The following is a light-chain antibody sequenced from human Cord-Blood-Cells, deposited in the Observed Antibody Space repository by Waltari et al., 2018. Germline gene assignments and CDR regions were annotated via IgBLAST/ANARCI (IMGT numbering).Light chain of an antibody. CDR1: QSVSSY. J-gene: IGKJ4*01. Sequence: DIVLTQSPATLSLSPGERATLPCRASQSVSSYLAWYQQKPGQAPSLLIYDASNRATGIPARFSGSGSGTDFTLTISSLEPEDFAVYYCQQRSNWPLTFGGGTKVEIK. CDR2: DAS. V-gene: IGKV3-11*01. CDR3: QQRSNWPLT.